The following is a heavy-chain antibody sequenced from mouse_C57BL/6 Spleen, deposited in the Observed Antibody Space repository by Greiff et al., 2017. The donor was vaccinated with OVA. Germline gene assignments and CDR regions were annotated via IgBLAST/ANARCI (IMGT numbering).Heavy chain of an antibody. J-gene: IGHJ1*03. CDR2: IYPGSGNT. CDR3: ARDYGSSYWYFDV. D-gene: IGHD1-1*01. V-gene: IGHV1-76*01. Sequence: QVQLKESGAELVRPGASVKLSCKASGYTFTDYYINWVKQRPGQGLEWIARIYPGSGNTYYNEKFKGKATLTAEKSSSTAYMQLSSLTSEGSAVYFCARDYGSSYWYFDVWGTGTTVTVSS. CDR1: GYTFTDYY.